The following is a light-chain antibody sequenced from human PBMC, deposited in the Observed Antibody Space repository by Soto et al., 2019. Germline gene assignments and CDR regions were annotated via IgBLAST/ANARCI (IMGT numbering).Light chain of an antibody. CDR2: DAS. J-gene: IGKJ5*01. V-gene: IGKV3-20*01. Sequence: EIFLTQSPGTLSLSPGETATLYCRAGQIDSTSSLGWYQQKPGQPPRLLIYDASSLQSGVPSRFSGSGFGTDFTLTISSLQPEDSAIYYCQQADTFPITFGQGTRLEI. CDR1: QIDSTSS. CDR3: QQADTFPIT.